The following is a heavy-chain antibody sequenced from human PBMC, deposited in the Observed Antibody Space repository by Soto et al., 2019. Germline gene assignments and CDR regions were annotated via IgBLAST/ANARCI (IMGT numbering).Heavy chain of an antibody. V-gene: IGHV3-74*01. CDR3: ARERNDFWSLMDV. Sequence: PWGSLRLSCAASEFTFSSYWMHWFRQAPGKGLVWVSRINSDGSSTSYADSVKGRFTISRDNAKNTLYLQMNSLRAEDTAVYYCARERNDFWSLMDVWGQGTTFNVSS. J-gene: IGHJ6*02. CDR1: EFTFSSYW. CDR2: INSDGSST. D-gene: IGHD3-3*01.